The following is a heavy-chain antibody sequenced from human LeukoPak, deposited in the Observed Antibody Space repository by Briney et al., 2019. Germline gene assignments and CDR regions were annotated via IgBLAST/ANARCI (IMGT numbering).Heavy chain of an antibody. CDR2: IDYSGST. D-gene: IGHD5-24*01. Sequence: SETLSLTCTVFGGSISSYSWSWIRQPPGKGLEWIGTIDYSGSTNYNPSLKSRVTISVDTSKIQFPLKLSSVTAADTAVYYCARGMATTIFDYWGQGTLVTVSS. CDR1: GGSISSYS. J-gene: IGHJ4*02. V-gene: IGHV4-59*01. CDR3: ARGMATTIFDY.